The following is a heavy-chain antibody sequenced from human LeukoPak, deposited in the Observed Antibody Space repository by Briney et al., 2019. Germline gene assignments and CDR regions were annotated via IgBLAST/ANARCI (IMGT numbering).Heavy chain of an antibody. D-gene: IGHD4-17*01. CDR3: ARGRGMTTIDY. J-gene: IGHJ4*02. CDR1: GGSISSSSYY. V-gene: IGHV4-39*01. CDR2: IYYSGST. Sequence: SETLSLTCTVSGGSISSSSYYWGWIRQPPGKGLEWIGSIYYSGSTYYNPSLKSRVTISVDTSKNQFSLKLSSVTAADTAVYYCARGRGMTTIDYWGQGTLVTASS.